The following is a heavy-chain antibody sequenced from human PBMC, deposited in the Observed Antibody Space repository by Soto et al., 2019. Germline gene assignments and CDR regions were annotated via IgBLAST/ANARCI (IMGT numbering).Heavy chain of an antibody. CDR2: MKQDGSEK. D-gene: IGHD6-19*01. Sequence: PGGSLRLSCAASGFTFSNYWMDWVRQAPGKGLEWVANMKQDGSEKYYLDSVKGRFTISRDNAKNSLYLQMNSLRAEDTAVYYCARDRGWYTFDNWGQGTLVTVSS. CDR3: ARDRGWYTFDN. CDR1: GFTFSNYW. J-gene: IGHJ4*02. V-gene: IGHV3-7*01.